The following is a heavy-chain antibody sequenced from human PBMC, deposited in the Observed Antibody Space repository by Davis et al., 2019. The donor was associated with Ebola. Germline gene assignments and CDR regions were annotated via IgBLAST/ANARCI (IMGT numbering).Heavy chain of an antibody. V-gene: IGHV3-30-3*01. CDR1: GFTFSSYA. CDR3: ARGAYDFWSAAYYYYMDV. CDR2: ISYDGSNK. J-gene: IGHJ6*03. Sequence: GESLKISCAASGFTFSSYAMHWVRQAPGKGPEWVAVISYDGSNKYYADSVKGRFTISRDNAKNSLYLQMNSLRAEDTAVYYCARGAYDFWSAAYYYYMDVWGKGTTVTVSS. D-gene: IGHD3-3*01.